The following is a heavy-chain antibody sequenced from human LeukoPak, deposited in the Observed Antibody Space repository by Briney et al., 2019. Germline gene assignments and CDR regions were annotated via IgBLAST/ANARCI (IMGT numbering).Heavy chain of an antibody. J-gene: IGHJ5*02. CDR2: IYYSGST. CDR3: ARGARPNWFDP. V-gene: IGHV4-39*07. Sequence: SETLSLTCTVSGGSISSSSYYWGWIRQPPGKGLEWIGSIYYSGSTYYNPSLKSRVTISVDTSKNQFSLQLNSVTPEDTAVYYCARGARPNWFDPWGQGTLVTVSS. CDR1: GGSISSSSYY.